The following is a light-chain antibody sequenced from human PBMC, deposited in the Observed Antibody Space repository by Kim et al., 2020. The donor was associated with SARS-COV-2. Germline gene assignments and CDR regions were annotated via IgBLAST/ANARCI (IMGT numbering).Light chain of an antibody. J-gene: IGKJ2*01. CDR1: QNIWTS. CDR3: QRSRNWPPT. CDR2: DAS. V-gene: IGKV3-15*01. Sequence: SVSPGESATLSCRASQNIWTSVAWYQQRGGQAPRLLIVDASTRTNGAPARFSGSWSGTEFTLTITSLQPEDSAVYYCQRSRNWPPTFGQGTKLEI.